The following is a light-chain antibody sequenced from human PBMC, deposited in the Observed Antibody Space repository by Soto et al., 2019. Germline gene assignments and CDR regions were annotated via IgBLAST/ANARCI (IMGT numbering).Light chain of an antibody. Sequence: EIVITQSPVTLSVSPGEGASHSCRASENVYGNVAWYQQKPGQAPRLLIYDASTRATDIPARFSGSGSGTEFALTISSLQSADFAVYFCQHGKTLGQGTKVDIK. J-gene: IGKJ1*01. V-gene: IGKV3-15*01. CDR2: DAS. CDR3: QHGKT. CDR1: ENVYGN.